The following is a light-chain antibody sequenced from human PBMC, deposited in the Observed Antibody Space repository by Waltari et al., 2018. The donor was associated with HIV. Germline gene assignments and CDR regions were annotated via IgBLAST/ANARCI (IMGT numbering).Light chain of an antibody. Sequence: DIQMTQSPSSVSASAGDRVTLTCRASQDISAWVAWYQQRPGKAPKLLIYGASTLQNGVPSRFSGRGSGTEFTLTISGLLPEDSATYYCQQGNTFPMTFGRGTRLDIK. CDR2: GAS. CDR3: QQGNTFPMT. CDR1: QDISAW. J-gene: IGKJ5*01. V-gene: IGKV1-12*01.